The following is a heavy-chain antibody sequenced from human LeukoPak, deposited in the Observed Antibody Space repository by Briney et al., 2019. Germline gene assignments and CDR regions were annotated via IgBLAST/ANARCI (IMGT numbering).Heavy chain of an antibody. J-gene: IGHJ6*03. Sequence: SETLSLTCAVYGGSFSGYYWNWIRQPPGKGLEWIGEINHSGSTNYNPSLKSRVTITVDTSKNQFSLKLSSVTAADTAVYYCARGRKSYYGSGSYRYYYYYMDVWGKGATVTVSS. D-gene: IGHD3-10*01. V-gene: IGHV4-34*01. CDR2: INHSGST. CDR3: ARGRKSYYGSGSYRYYYYYMDV. CDR1: GGSFSGYY.